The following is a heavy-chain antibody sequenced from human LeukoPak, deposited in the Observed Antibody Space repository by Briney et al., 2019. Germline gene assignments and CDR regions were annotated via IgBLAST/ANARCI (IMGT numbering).Heavy chain of an antibody. V-gene: IGHV3-74*01. J-gene: IGHJ4*02. CDR3: ARDLECSGGSCYVL. D-gene: IGHD2-15*01. CDR2: INSDWSSR. CDR1: GFTFSSYW. Sequence: GGSLRLSCAASGFTFSSYWMHWVRQAPGQGLGWVSRINSDWSSRSYADSVKGRFTISRDNAKNTLYLQMNGLRAEDTAVYYCARDLECSGGSCYVLWGQGTLVTVSS.